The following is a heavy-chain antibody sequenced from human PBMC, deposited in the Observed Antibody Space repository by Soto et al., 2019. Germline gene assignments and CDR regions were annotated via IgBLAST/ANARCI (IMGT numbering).Heavy chain of an antibody. V-gene: IGHV4-34*01. Sequence: SETLSLTCAVYGGSFSGYYWSWIRQPPGKGLEWIGEINHSGSSNYNPSLKSRVTISVDTSKNQFSLKLSSVTAADTAVYYCARGYCSGGSCYGGGYYYYGMDVWGQGTTVTVSS. CDR2: INHSGSS. J-gene: IGHJ6*02. CDR1: GGSFSGYY. CDR3: ARGYCSGGSCYGGGYYYYGMDV. D-gene: IGHD2-15*01.